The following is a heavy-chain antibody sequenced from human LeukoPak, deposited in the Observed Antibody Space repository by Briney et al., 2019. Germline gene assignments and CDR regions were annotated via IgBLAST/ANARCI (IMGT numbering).Heavy chain of an antibody. J-gene: IGHJ4*02. V-gene: IGHV3-21*04. CDR2: ISSSSSYI. Sequence: PGGSLRLSCAASGFTFSSYSMNWVRQAPGKGLEWVSSISSSSSYIYYADSVKGRFTISRDNAKNSLYLQMNSLRAEDTAVYYCASTIQWGLLTFDYWGQGTLVTVSS. CDR1: GFTFSSYS. D-gene: IGHD1-26*01. CDR3: ASTIQWGLLTFDY.